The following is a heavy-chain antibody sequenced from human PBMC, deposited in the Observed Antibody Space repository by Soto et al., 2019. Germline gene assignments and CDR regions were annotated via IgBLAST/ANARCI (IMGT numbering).Heavy chain of an antibody. V-gene: IGHV3-23*01. CDR1: GFNFSIFS. CDR2: ISATTGNT. Sequence: EVRLSESGGGLVQPGESLRLSCAAPGFNFSIFSMIWVRQAPGKGLEWVSGISATTGNTYYTNSVKGRFTISRDNFENTLFLQMNNLRAEDTALYYCAIDSDGGYWGQGTLVTVSS. CDR3: AIDSDGGY. D-gene: IGHD2-15*01. J-gene: IGHJ4*02.